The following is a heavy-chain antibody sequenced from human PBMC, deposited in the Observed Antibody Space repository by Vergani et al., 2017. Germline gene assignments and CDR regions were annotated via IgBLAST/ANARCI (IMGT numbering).Heavy chain of an antibody. CDR2: ISSNGGST. V-gene: IGHV3-64D*06. J-gene: IGHJ4*02. Sequence: DVQLLESGGGLVQPGGSLRLSCSASGFTFTSYAMHWVRQAPGKGLEYVSAISSNGGSTYYADSVKGRFTISRDNSKNTFYLQMSSLRAEDTAVYYCARGGSGWYYFDYWGQGTLVTVSS. CDR1: GFTFTSYA. CDR3: ARGGSGWYYFDY. D-gene: IGHD6-25*01.